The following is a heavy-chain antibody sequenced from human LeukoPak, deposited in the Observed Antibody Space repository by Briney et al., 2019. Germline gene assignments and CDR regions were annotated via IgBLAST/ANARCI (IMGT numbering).Heavy chain of an antibody. CDR2: ISAYNGNT. Sequence: ASVKVSCKASGYTFTSYGISWVRQAPGQGPEWMGWISAYNGNTNYAQKLQGRVTMTRDTPSSTAYMELGSLRSDDTAVYYCARDGNSGGWYGDYWGQGTLVTSPQ. V-gene: IGHV1-18*01. D-gene: IGHD6-19*01. CDR3: ARDGNSGGWYGDY. J-gene: IGHJ4*02. CDR1: GYTFTSYG.